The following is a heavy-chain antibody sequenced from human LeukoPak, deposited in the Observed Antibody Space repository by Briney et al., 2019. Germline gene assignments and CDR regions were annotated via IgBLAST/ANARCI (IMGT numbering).Heavy chain of an antibody. CDR3: AKVVTMSPSGIFDY. D-gene: IGHD3-22*01. CDR1: GFTFSSYA. V-gene: IGHV3-23*01. CDR2: ISGSGGST. J-gene: IGHJ4*02. Sequence: PGGSLRLSCAASGFTFSSYAMSWVRQAPGKGLEWVSAISGSGGSTYYADSVKGRFTISRDNSKNTLYLQMNSLRAEDTAVYYCAKVVTMSPSGIFDYWGQGTLVTVSP.